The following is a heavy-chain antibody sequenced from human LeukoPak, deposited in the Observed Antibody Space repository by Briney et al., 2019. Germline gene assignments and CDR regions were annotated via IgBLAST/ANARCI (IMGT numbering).Heavy chain of an antibody. D-gene: IGHD1-26*01. Sequence: TGGSLRLSCSPSGFTFSNYYMTWVRQAPGNARDWVAFIKEDGREKAYVVSVKGRFTNSRDNGKNSLYLQMDSLRDEGTAIYYCVSGSPVWEIWGQGALVTVSS. V-gene: IGHV3-7*01. CDR3: VSGSPVWEI. J-gene: IGHJ4*02. CDR1: GFTFSNYY. CDR2: IKEDGREK.